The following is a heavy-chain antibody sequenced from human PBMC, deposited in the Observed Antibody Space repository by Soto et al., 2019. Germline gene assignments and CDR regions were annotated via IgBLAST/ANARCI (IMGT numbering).Heavy chain of an antibody. Sequence: QVQLQQWGAGLLKPSETLSLTCAVYGGSFSGYYWSWIRQPPGKGLEWIGEINHSGSTNYNPSLKSRVTRSVDTSKNQFSLKLSSVTAADTAVYYCARELFDGSGSYPMPFDYWGQGTLVTVSS. D-gene: IGHD3-10*01. CDR3: ARELFDGSGSYPMPFDY. CDR2: INHSGST. V-gene: IGHV4-34*01. J-gene: IGHJ4*02. CDR1: GGSFSGYY.